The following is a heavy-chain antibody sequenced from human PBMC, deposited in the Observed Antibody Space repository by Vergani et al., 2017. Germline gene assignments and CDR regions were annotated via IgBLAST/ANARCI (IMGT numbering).Heavy chain of an antibody. V-gene: IGHV4-4*07. CDR3: GRGPVGANEGRFDY. CDR2: IYTSGST. Sequence: QVQLQESGPGLVKPSETLSLTCTVSGGSISSYYWSWIRQPAEKGLEWIGSIYTSGSTNYNPSHKSRVTISVETSKKKFSLKLSTVTAADTAVYYCGRGPVGANEGRFDYWGQGTLVTVSS. J-gene: IGHJ4*02. CDR1: GGSISSYY. D-gene: IGHD1-26*01.